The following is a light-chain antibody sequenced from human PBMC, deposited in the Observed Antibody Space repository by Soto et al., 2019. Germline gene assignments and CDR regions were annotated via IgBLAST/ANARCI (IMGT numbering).Light chain of an antibody. CDR2: DVT. Sequence: QSALTQPRSVSGSPGQSVTISCTGTSSDVGGYNYVSWYQQYPGKAPKVIIYDVTKRPSGVPDRFSGSKSGKTASLTISGLQAEDEADYYCCSYAGSYTLVFGGGTKVTVL. V-gene: IGLV2-11*01. CDR3: CSYAGSYTLV. J-gene: IGLJ2*01. CDR1: SSDVGGYNY.